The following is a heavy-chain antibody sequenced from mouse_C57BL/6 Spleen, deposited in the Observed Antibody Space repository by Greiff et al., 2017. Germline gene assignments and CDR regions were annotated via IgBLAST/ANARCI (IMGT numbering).Heavy chain of an antibody. Sequence: QVQLQQSGAELVRPGTSVKVSCKASGYAFTNYLIEWVKQRPGQGLEWIGVINPGSGGTNYNEKFKGKATLTADKSSSTAYMQLSSLTSEDSAVYFCSRDYYGNSGYFDDWGQGTTLTVSS. J-gene: IGHJ2*01. V-gene: IGHV1-54*01. D-gene: IGHD2-1*01. CDR1: GYAFTNYL. CDR2: INPGSGGT. CDR3: SRDYYGNSGYFDD.